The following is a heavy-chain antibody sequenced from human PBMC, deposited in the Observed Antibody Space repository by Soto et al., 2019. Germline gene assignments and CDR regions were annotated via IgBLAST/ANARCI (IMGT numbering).Heavy chain of an antibody. D-gene: IGHD3-3*01. CDR2: INTNTGNP. Sequence: QVQLVQSGSELKKPGASVKVSCKASGYTFTSYAMNWVRQAPGQGLEWMGWINTNTGNPTYAQGFTGRFVFSLDTSVSTAYLQICSLKAEDTAVYYCARGVATPIFGAAAPYNWFDPWGQGTLVTVSS. CDR1: GYTFTSYA. J-gene: IGHJ5*02. V-gene: IGHV7-4-1*01. CDR3: ARGVATPIFGAAAPYNWFDP.